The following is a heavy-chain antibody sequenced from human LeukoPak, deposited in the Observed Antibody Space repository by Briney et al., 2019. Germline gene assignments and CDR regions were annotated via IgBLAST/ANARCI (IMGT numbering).Heavy chain of an antibody. Sequence: GGSLRLSCAASGFTFSGYAMHWVRQAPGKGLEWVAVISYDGSNKYYADSVKGRFTISRDNSKNTLYLQMNSLRAEDTAVYYCAREGSEVVAATVFDYWGQGTLVTVSS. CDR2: ISYDGSNK. CDR3: AREGSEVVAATVFDY. D-gene: IGHD2-15*01. CDR1: GFTFSGYA. V-gene: IGHV3-30-3*01. J-gene: IGHJ4*02.